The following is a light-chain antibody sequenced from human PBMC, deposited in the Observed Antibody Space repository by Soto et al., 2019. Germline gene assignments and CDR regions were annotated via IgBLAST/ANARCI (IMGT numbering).Light chain of an antibody. CDR3: QQYGSSPS. Sequence: EIVLTQSPGTLSLSPGERATLSCRASQSVSISYLAWYQQKPGQAPRLLIYGASSRATGIPDRCSGSGSGTDFTLTISRLEPEDFAVYYCQQYGSSPSFGQGTKVEIK. CDR2: GAS. J-gene: IGKJ1*01. CDR1: QSVSISY. V-gene: IGKV3-20*01.